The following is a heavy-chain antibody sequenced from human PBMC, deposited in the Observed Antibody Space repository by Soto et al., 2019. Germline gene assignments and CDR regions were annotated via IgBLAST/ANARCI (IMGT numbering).Heavy chain of an antibody. V-gene: IGHV3-7*01. CDR2: IIKDGSET. Sequence: LRLSCAAPGFTFGSYWMTWVRQAPGKRLEWVANIIKDGSETHYVDSVKGRFTISRDNSKNTLYLQMNSLRAEDTAVYYCARDQFGVVIIGSSILDYWGQGTLVTVSS. D-gene: IGHD3-3*01. CDR1: GFTFGSYW. J-gene: IGHJ4*02. CDR3: ARDQFGVVIIGSSILDY.